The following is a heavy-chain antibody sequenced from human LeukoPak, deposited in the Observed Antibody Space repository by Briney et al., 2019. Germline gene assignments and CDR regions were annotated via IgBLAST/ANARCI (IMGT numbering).Heavy chain of an antibody. J-gene: IGHJ5*02. CDR1: GGSISSYY. Sequence: SETLSLTCTVSGGSISSYYWSWIRQPPGKGLEWIGYIYYSGSTNYNPSLESRVTISVDTSKNQFSLKLSSVTAADTAVYYCARTKQWLSGSWFDPWGQGTLVTVSS. V-gene: IGHV4-59*01. CDR3: ARTKQWLSGSWFDP. D-gene: IGHD6-19*01. CDR2: IYYSGST.